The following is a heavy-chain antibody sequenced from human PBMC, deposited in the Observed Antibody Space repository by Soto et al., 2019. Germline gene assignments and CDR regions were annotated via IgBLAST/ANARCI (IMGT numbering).Heavy chain of an antibody. CDR1: AFTVRSNY. Sequence: EVQLVETGGGLIQPGGSLRLSCAASAFTVRSNYMSWVRQAPGKGLEWVSTISSDGGTYYTDSVKGRFAISRDNSKNTLYLQMNSLTAEDTAVYYCARDVMSVACSADYWGPGTLVTVSS. D-gene: IGHD6-19*01. J-gene: IGHJ4*02. CDR2: ISSDGGT. CDR3: ARDVMSVACSADY. V-gene: IGHV3-53*02.